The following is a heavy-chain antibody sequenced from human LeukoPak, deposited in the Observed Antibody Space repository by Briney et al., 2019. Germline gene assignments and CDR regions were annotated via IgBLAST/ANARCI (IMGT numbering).Heavy chain of an antibody. CDR3: ARSKGYYYEGWFDP. CDR1: GGSISSYY. CDR2: IYYSGST. Sequence: SETLSLTCTVSGGSISSYYWSWIRQPPGKGLEWIGYIYYSGSTNYNPPLKSRVTISVDTSKNQFSLKLSSVTAADTAVYYCARSKGYYYEGWFDPWGQGTLVTVSS. J-gene: IGHJ5*02. V-gene: IGHV4-59*01. D-gene: IGHD3-22*01.